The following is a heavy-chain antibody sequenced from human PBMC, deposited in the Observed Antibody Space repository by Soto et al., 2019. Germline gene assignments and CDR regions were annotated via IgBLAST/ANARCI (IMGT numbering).Heavy chain of an antibody. Sequence: GGSLRLSCAASGFTFSSYDMHWVRQAPGKGLEWVAVISYDGSNKYNADSVKGRYTISRDNSKNTLYLQMTSLRAEDPAVYYCAKDLAYGERQPYYGMDVWGQGTTVTVSS. CDR3: AKDLAYGERQPYYGMDV. V-gene: IGHV3-30*18. CDR2: ISYDGSNK. J-gene: IGHJ6*02. D-gene: IGHD4-17*01. CDR1: GFTFSSYD.